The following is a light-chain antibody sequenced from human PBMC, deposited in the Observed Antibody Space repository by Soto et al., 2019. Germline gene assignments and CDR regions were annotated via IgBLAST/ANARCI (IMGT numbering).Light chain of an antibody. CDR1: QSVSSY. J-gene: IGKJ1*01. Sequence: IVLTKFPATPPLPPEERTTLSCRPSQSVSSYLDWYQQKRGQAPRVLIYDASNRAPGIPARFSGSGSGTDFTLTISSLEPEDFAVYYCLQRSNWPSWTFGQGTKVDI. V-gene: IGKV3-11*01. CDR3: LQRSNWPSWT. CDR2: DAS.